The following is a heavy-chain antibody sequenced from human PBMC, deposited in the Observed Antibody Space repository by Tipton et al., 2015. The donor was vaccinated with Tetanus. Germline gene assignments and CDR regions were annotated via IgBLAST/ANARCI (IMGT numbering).Heavy chain of an antibody. J-gene: IGHJ1*01. V-gene: IGHV4-61*08. CDR1: GASINAGGYL. D-gene: IGHD2-8*02. Sequence: TLSLTCNVSGASINAGGYLWTWVRQHPGKGLEWVGYVYYTGDTNYNPSLKSRVTISMDTSENQISLKMTSVTAADTAVYYCAGVTAQGTELYFEHWGQGTQVTVSS. CDR3: AGVTAQGTELYFEH. CDR2: VYYTGDT.